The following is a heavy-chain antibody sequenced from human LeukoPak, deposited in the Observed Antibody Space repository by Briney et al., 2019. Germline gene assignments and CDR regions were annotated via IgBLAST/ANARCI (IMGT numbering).Heavy chain of an antibody. CDR1: GFTFTSSA. CDR2: IVVGSGNT. D-gene: IGHD3-22*01. J-gene: IGHJ5*02. V-gene: IGHV1-58*02. CDR3: AATYYYDSSGHNWFDP. Sequence: SVKVSCKASGFTFTSSAMQWVRQARGQRLEWIGWIVVGSGNTNYAQKFQERVTITRDMSTSTAYMELSSLRSEDTAVYYCAATYYYDSSGHNWFDPWGQGTLVTVSS.